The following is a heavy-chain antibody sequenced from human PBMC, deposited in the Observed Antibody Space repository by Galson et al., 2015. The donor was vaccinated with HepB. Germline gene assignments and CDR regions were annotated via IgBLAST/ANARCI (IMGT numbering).Heavy chain of an antibody. CDR2: VYQSGTT. J-gene: IGHJ4*02. CDR1: SSSTTNSHW. Sequence: ETLSLTCGVSSSSTTNSHWWNWVRQSPDKGLEWIGEVYQSGTTNYNPSLKSRVTMSVDNSKNQFSLKLTSVTAADTAVYYCARGGGHTMADSFDFWGQGILVTVSS. D-gene: IGHD3-22*01. CDR3: ARGGGHTMADSFDF. V-gene: IGHV4-4*02.